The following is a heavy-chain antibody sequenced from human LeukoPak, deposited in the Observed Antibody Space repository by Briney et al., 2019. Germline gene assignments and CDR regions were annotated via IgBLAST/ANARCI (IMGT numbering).Heavy chain of an antibody. J-gene: IGHJ4*02. D-gene: IGHD2-15*01. CDR1: GFTFSTYR. V-gene: IGHV3-23*01. Sequence: PGGSLRLSCAASGFTFSTYRMNWVRQAPGKGLEWVSAISGSGGSTYYADSVKGRFTISRDNSKNTLYLQMNSLRAEDTAVYYCAKSPPIVVVVAAAKHDFDYWGQGTLVTVSS. CDR2: ISGSGGST. CDR3: AKSPPIVVVVAAAKHDFDY.